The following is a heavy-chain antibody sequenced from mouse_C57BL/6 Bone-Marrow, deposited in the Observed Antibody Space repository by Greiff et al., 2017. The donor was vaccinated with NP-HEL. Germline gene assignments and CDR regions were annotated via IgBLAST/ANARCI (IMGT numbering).Heavy chain of an antibody. D-gene: IGHD1-1*01. CDR2: ISDGGSYT. V-gene: IGHV5-4*01. Sequence: EVKLVESGGGLVKPGGSLKLSCAASGFTFSSYAMSWVRQTPEKRLEWVATISDGGSYTYYPDNVKGRFTISRDNAKNNLYLQMSHLKSEDTAMYYCARDPLRYDYAMDYWGQGTSVTVSS. CDR3: ARDPLRYDYAMDY. CDR1: GFTFSSYA. J-gene: IGHJ4*01.